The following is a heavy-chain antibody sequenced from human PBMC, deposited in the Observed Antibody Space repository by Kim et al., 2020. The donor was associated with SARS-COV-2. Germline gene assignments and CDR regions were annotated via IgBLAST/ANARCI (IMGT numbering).Heavy chain of an antibody. J-gene: IGHJ4*02. CDR2: SSKI. V-gene: IGHV3-21*01. CDR3: AGQQWLS. Sequence: SSKIYDAYSVKGRFTISRDNAKNSLYLQMSSLRAEDTAVYYCAGQQWLSWGQGTLVTVSS. D-gene: IGHD6-19*01.